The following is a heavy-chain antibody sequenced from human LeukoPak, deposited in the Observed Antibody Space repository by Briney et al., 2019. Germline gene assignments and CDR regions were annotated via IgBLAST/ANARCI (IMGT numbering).Heavy chain of an antibody. J-gene: IGHJ4*02. D-gene: IGHD6-13*01. CDR1: GYTFTDYY. CDR3: ARARIAALYYFDY. Sequence: ASVKVSCKASGYTFTDYYINWVRQAPGQGLEWMGWINPNSGGTNYAQKFQGRVTMTRDTSISTAYMELSRLRSDDTAVYYCARARIAALYYFDYWGQGTLVTVSS. CDR2: INPNSGGT. V-gene: IGHV1-2*02.